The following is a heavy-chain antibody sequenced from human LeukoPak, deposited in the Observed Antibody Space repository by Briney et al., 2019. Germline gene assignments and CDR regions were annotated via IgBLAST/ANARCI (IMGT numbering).Heavy chain of an antibody. CDR3: ARRLLTGYYEF. CDR2: ISGSGGST. D-gene: IGHD3-9*01. Sequence: PGGSLRLSCAASGFTFSGYAMSWVRQAPGKGLEWVSAISGSGGSTYYADSVKGRFTISRDNSENMLYLQMNSLRAEDTAVYYCARRLLTGYYEFWGQGILVTVSS. V-gene: IGHV3-23*01. J-gene: IGHJ4*02. CDR1: GFTFSGYA.